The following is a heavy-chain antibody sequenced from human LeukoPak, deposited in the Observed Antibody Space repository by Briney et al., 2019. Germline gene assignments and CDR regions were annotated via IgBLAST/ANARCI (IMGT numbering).Heavy chain of an antibody. CDR3: AREGDYGDYGGAFDI. Sequence: GGSLRLSCAASGFTFSSYWMHWVRHAPGKGLVWVSRINSDGSSTIYADSVKGRFTISRDNAKNTLYLQMNSLRAEDTAVYYCAREGDYGDYGGAFDIWGQGTMVTVSS. CDR2: INSDGSST. J-gene: IGHJ3*02. V-gene: IGHV3-74*01. CDR1: GFTFSSYW. D-gene: IGHD4-17*01.